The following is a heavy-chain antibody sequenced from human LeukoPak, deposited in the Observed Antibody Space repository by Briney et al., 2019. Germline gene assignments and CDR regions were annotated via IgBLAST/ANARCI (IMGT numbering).Heavy chain of an antibody. CDR2: IRSDGGST. J-gene: IGHJ4*02. CDR1: GFIFSDHY. D-gene: IGHD6-13*01. CDR3: ATLASGYSSPFDY. V-gene: IGHV3-23*01. Sequence: GGSLRLSCAASGFIFSDHYMDWVRQAPGKGLEWVSFIRSDGGSTLYADSVKGRFTISRDNSKNTLYAEMTSLRAEDTAVYYCATLASGYSSPFDYWGQGTLVTVSS.